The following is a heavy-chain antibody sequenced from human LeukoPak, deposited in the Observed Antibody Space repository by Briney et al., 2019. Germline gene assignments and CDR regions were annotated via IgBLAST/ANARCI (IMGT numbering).Heavy chain of an antibody. D-gene: IGHD3-16*01. CDR3: ARGRGLGLRGFFWFDP. Sequence: PSETLSLTCAVYGGSFSGYYWSWIRQPPGKGLEWIGEINHSGSTNYNPSLKSRVTISVDTSKNQFSLKLSSVTAADTAVYYCARGRGLGLRGFFWFDPWGQGTLVTVSS. CDR2: INHSGST. J-gene: IGHJ5*02. CDR1: GGSFSGYY. V-gene: IGHV4-34*01.